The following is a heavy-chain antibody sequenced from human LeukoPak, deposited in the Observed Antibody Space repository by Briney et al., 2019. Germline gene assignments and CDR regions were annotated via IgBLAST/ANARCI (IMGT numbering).Heavy chain of an antibody. CDR2: IKQDGSTT. Sequence: GGSLRLSCAASGFTFTNSCMAWVRQAPGKGLEGVANIKQDGSTTHYVDSLKGRFTISRDTPNNSLYLQMNSLRADDTAVYYCARDTDGSLDYWGQGILVTVAS. J-gene: IGHJ4*02. V-gene: IGHV3-7*01. CDR3: ARDTDGSLDY. D-gene: IGHD1-26*01. CDR1: GFTFTNSC.